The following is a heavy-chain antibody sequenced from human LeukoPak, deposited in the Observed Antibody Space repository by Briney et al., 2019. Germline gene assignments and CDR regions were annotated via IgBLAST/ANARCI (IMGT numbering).Heavy chain of an antibody. Sequence: GGSLRLSCAASGFTFSSYWMHWVRQAPGKGLVWVSRINSDGSSTSYADSVKGRFTISRDNNKNSLYLQMHGLGPEDAAFYYCAKGSAPVPLPNYFDSWGLGTLVTVSS. CDR3: AKGSAPVPLPNYFDS. CDR1: GFTFSSYW. V-gene: IGHV3-74*01. J-gene: IGHJ4*02. CDR2: INSDGSST. D-gene: IGHD4-17*01.